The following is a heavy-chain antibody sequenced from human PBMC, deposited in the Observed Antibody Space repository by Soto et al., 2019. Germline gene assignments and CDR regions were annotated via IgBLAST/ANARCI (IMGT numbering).Heavy chain of an antibody. CDR2: INHSGST. J-gene: IGHJ4*02. D-gene: IGHD6-6*01. CDR3: ARDSRASIAAD. CDR1: GGSFSGYY. V-gene: IGHV4-34*01. Sequence: QVQLQQWGAGLLKPSETLSLTCAVYGGSFSGYYWSWIRQPPGKGLEWIGKINHSGSTNYNPSLKSRVTIAVDTSKNQCSLKLSSVTAADTAVYYCARDSRASIAADWGQGTLVTVSS.